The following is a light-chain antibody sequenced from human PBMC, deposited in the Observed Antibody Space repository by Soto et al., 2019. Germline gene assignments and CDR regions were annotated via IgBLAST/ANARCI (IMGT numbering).Light chain of an antibody. CDR3: QQYNSWPLT. CDR2: SSS. V-gene: IGKV3-15*01. J-gene: IGKJ4*01. CDR1: QTVSNN. Sequence: EIVMTQYPATLSVSPGERATLSCRASQTVSNNLAWYQQKPGQAPRLLFYSSSTRATGVPARFGGSRSGTDFTLTISSLQSEDFAVYYCQQYNSWPLTFGGGTKVETK.